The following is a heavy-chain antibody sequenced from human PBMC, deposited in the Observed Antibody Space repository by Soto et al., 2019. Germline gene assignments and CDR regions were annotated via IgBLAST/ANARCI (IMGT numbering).Heavy chain of an antibody. V-gene: IGHV3-23*01. CDR3: PNRNYSRAEEYYYGMDV. CDR1: GFTFSTYA. D-gene: IGHD6-25*01. CDR2: ISGTGGST. J-gene: IGHJ6*02. Sequence: GGSLRLSCAASGFTFSTYAMNWVRQAPGQGLGWVSAISGTGGSTFYADSVKGRFTLSRDNSKTTLYLQMNSLRAADTAVYYCPNRNYSRAEEYYYGMDVWGQGTTVTVSS.